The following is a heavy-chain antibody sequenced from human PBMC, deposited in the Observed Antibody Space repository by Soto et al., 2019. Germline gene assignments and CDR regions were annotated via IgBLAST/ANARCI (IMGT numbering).Heavy chain of an antibody. CDR3: ATGGSGYFTY. J-gene: IGHJ4*02. CDR2: IKSDGSYT. Sequence: EVQLVESGGGLVQPGGSLRLSCAASGFTFNTYWMQWVRQAPGKGLVWVSRIKSDGSYTNYADSVKGRFTISRDNAKNTLFLQMNSLGAEDTAVYYCATGGSGYFTYWGQGTLVTVSS. CDR1: GFTFNTYW. V-gene: IGHV3-74*01. D-gene: IGHD3-22*01.